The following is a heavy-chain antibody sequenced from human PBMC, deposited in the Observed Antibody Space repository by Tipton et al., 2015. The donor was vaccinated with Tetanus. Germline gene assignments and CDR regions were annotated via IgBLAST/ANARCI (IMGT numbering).Heavy chain of an antibody. V-gene: IGHV4-4*07. CDR3: ARDFRERSGTYYSYYYTMDV. CDR1: GGPLNTFY. J-gene: IGHJ6*02. D-gene: IGHD1-26*01. Sequence: LRLSCTVSGGPLNTFYWNWIRQPAGKGLEWIRRVYSSGSTNYNPSLKSRVTMSIDASKNQFSLELTSVTATDTAVYYCARDFRERSGTYYSYYYTMDVWGQGTTVTVSS. CDR2: VYSSGST.